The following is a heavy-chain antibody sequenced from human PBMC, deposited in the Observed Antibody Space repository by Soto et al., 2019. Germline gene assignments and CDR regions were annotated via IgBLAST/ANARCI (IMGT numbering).Heavy chain of an antibody. CDR1: GDTFTTYD. CDR3: ARGRASGSYYLLDY. Sequence: ASVKVSCKASGDTFTTYDINWVRQATGHGLEWMGWINPNSGNIGYAQRFQGRVTMTRDTAIRTAYMEVSSLRSDDTAVYYCARGRASGSYYLLDYWGQGTLVTVYS. D-gene: IGHD3-10*01. CDR2: INPNSGNI. J-gene: IGHJ4*02. V-gene: IGHV1-8*01.